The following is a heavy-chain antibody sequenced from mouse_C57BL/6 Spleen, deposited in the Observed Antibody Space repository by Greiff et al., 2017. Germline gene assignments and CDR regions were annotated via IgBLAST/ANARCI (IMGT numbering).Heavy chain of an antibody. CDR2: INPSTGGT. CDR1: GYSFTGYY. V-gene: IGHV1-42*01. CDR3: ARGYYPEYFDY. Sequence: VQLKESGPELVKPGASVKISCKASGYSFTGYYMNWVKQSPEKSLEWIGEINPSTGGTTYNQKFKAKATLTVDKYSSTAYMQLKSLTSEDSAVYYCARGYYPEYFDYWGQGTTLTVSS. J-gene: IGHJ2*01. D-gene: IGHD1-1*01.